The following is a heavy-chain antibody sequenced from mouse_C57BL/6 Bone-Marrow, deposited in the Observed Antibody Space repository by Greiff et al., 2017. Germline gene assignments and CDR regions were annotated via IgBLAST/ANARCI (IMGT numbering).Heavy chain of an antibody. V-gene: IGHV1-81*01. CDR3: ARERASYSFAY. D-gene: IGHD2-10*01. CDR2: IYPRSGNT. J-gene: IGHJ3*01. Sequence: VKLVESGAELARPGASVKLSCKASGYTFTSYGISWVKQRTGQGLEWIGEIYPRSGNTYYNEKFKGKATLTADKSSSTAYMELRSLTSEDSAVYFCARERASYSFAYWGQGTLVTVSA. CDR1: GYTFTSYG.